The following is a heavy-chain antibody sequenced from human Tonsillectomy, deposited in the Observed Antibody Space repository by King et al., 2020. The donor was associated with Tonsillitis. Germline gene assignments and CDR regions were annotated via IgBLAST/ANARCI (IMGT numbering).Heavy chain of an antibody. CDR1: GFSLSTSGVG. CDR2: IYWDDDK. D-gene: IGHD4-23*01. CDR3: VHTDQRDFGGFN. J-gene: IGHJ4*02. V-gene: IGHV2-5*02. Sequence: TLKESGPTLVKPTQTLTLTCTFSGFSLSTSGVGVGWIRQPPGKALEWLALIYWDDDKRYSPSLKSRLTITKDTSKNQVVLTMTNMGPVDTATYFCVHTDQRDFGGFNWGQGTLVTVSS.